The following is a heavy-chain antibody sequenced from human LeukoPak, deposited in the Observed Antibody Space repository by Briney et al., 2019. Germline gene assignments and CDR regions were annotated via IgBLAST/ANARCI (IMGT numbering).Heavy chain of an antibody. CDR3: ARDRAGLDAFDI. CDR1: GGTFSSYA. V-gene: IGHV1-18*01. CDR2: ISAYNGNT. J-gene: IGHJ3*02. Sequence: ASVKVSCKASGGTFSSYAISWVRQAPGQGLEWMGWISAYNGNTNYAQKLQGRVTMTTDTSTSTAYMELRSLRSDDTAVYYCARDRAGLDAFDIWGQGTMVTVSS.